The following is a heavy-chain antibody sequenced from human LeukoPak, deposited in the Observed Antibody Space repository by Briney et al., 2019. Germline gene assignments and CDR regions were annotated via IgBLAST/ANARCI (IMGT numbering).Heavy chain of an antibody. CDR1: GFTFSSYE. CDR2: ISSSGSTI. D-gene: IGHD6-13*01. Sequence: GGSLRLSCAASGFTFSSYEMNWVRQAPGKGLEWVSYISSSGSTIYYADSVKGRFTISRDNAKNSLYLQMNSLRAEDTAVYYCARGQQLAYYYYYMDVWGKGTTVTISS. CDR3: ARGQQLAYYYYYMDV. J-gene: IGHJ6*03. V-gene: IGHV3-48*03.